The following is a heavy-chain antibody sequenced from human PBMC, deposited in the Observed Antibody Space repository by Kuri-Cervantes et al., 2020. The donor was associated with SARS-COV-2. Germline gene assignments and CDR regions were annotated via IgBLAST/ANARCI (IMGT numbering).Heavy chain of an antibody. CDR2: IRGKANNYAT. CDR3: TTLIDY. V-gene: IGHV3-73*01. CDR1: GFLFSASA. Sequence: GESLKISCEVSGFLFSASAIPWVRQASGKGLEWVGRIRGKANNYATAYVASVKGRFTISRDDSKNMAYLQMNSLKTEDTAVYYCTTLIDYWGQGALVTVSS. J-gene: IGHJ4*02.